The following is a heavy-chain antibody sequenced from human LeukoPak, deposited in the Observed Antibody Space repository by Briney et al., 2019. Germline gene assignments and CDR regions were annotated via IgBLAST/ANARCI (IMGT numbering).Heavy chain of an antibody. J-gene: IGHJ4*02. Sequence: SETLSLTCSVSGGSISDYYWGWIRQPPGKRLEWIGYMYFSGSTNYNPSLKSRATISVDTSKNQFSLKLSSVTAADTAVYYCARVGSRGYDILTGYYSGLGAAIDYWGQGTLVTVSS. D-gene: IGHD3-9*01. CDR3: ARVGSRGYDILTGYYSGLGAAIDY. CDR2: MYFSGST. CDR1: GGSISDYY. V-gene: IGHV4-4*08.